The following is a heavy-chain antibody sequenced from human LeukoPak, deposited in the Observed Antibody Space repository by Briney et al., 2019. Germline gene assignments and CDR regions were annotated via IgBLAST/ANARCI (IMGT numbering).Heavy chain of an antibody. J-gene: IGHJ4*02. CDR2: ISGSGDST. Sequence: GGSLRLSCAASGFSFSSYYMTWVRRAPGKGLEWVSAISGSGDSTYYGDSVKGRFTISRDNSKNTLYLQMNSLRAEDTAVYYCAKTRPLDSSSWSHGDYWGQGTLVTVSS. CDR1: GFSFSSYY. CDR3: AKTRPLDSSSWSHGDY. D-gene: IGHD6-13*01. V-gene: IGHV3-23*01.